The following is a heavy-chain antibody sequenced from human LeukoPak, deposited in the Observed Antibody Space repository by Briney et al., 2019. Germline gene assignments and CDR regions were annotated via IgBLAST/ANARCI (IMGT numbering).Heavy chain of an antibody. Sequence: SETLSLTCTVSGGSISSYYWSWIRQPAGKGLEWIGRIYISGTTNYNPSLKSRVTMSADTSKNQFSLKLSSMTAADTAMYYCAREALGYCNGGSCLFYFDFWGQGTLVTVSS. D-gene: IGHD2-15*01. V-gene: IGHV4-4*07. CDR3: AREALGYCNGGSCLFYFDF. CDR1: GGSISSYY. J-gene: IGHJ4*02. CDR2: IYISGTT.